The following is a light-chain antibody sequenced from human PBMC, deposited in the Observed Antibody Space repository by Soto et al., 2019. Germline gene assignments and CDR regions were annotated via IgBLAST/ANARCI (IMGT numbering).Light chain of an antibody. CDR2: AAS. CDR3: QQSYSTHN. CDR1: QSISSY. V-gene: IGKV1-39*01. J-gene: IGKJ2*01. Sequence: DIQMTQSPSSLSASVGDRVTITCRASQSISSYLNWYQQKPGKAPKLLIYAASSLQSGVPSRFSGSGSGTDFTLTISSLQPEDFATYYCQQSYSTHNFGQGTKLEIK.